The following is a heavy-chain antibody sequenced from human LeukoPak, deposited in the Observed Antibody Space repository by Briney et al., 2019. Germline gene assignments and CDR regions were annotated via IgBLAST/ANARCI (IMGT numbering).Heavy chain of an antibody. V-gene: IGHV4-59*12. J-gene: IGHJ4*02. CDR1: GGSISSYY. CDR2: VYYSGST. D-gene: IGHD5-18*01. CDR3: ARGTSGYSYGTRDY. Sequence: SETLSLTCTVSGGSISSYYWSWIRQPPGKGLEWIGYVYYSGSTNYNPSLKSRVTISVDTSKNQFSLKLSSVTAADTAVYYCARGTSGYSYGTRDYWGQGTLVTVSS.